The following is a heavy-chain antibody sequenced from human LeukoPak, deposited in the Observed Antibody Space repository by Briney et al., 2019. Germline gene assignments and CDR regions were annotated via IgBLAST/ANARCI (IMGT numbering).Heavy chain of an antibody. CDR2: IYYSGST. D-gene: IGHD3-9*01. J-gene: IGHJ4*02. V-gene: IGHV4-30-4*01. Sequence: SQTLSLTCTVSGGSISSGDYYWSWIRQPPGKGLEWIGCIYYSGSTYYNPSLKSRVTISVDTSKNQFSLKLSSVTAADTAVYYCARGVYFDWLLETHFDYWGQGTLVTVSS. CDR1: GGSISSGDYY. CDR3: ARGVYFDWLLETHFDY.